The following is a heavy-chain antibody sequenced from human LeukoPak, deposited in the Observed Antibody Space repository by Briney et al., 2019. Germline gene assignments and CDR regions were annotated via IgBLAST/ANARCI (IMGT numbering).Heavy chain of an antibody. Sequence: PGGSLRLSCAASGFTFSSYAMSWVRQAPGKGLEWVSAISGSGGSTYYADSVKGRFTISRDNSKNTLYLQMNSLRAEDTAVYYCANNPCSSTSCPGGYYYYGMDVCGKGTTVTVSS. CDR3: ANNPCSSTSCPGGYYYYGMDV. D-gene: IGHD2-2*01. CDR2: ISGSGGST. CDR1: GFTFSSYA. V-gene: IGHV3-23*01. J-gene: IGHJ6*04.